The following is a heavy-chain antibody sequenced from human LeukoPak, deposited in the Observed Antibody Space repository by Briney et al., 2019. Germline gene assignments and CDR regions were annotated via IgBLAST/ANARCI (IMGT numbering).Heavy chain of an antibody. D-gene: IGHD2-15*01. V-gene: IGHV3-21*04. CDR1: GFTFSSYS. J-gene: IGHJ4*02. Sequence: PWGSLRLSCAVSGFTFSSYSMNWVRQAPGKGLEWVSSISSSSSYIYYADSVKGRFTISRDNAKNSLYLQMNSLRAEDTAVYYCAKDVDRLNIVVVVAATFGYWGQGTLVTVSS. CDR3: AKDVDRLNIVVVVAATFGY. CDR2: ISSSSSYI.